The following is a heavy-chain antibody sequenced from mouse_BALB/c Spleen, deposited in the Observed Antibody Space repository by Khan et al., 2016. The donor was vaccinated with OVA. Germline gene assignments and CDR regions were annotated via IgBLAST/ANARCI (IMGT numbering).Heavy chain of an antibody. D-gene: IGHD2-1*01. V-gene: IGHV5-17*02. CDR1: GFTFSSFG. CDR2: ISSGRSTI. Sequence: EVELVESGGGLVQPGGSRKLSCAASGFTFSSFGMHWVRQAPEKGLEWVAYISSGRSTIYYVDSVKGRFTIYRDNPKNTLFLQMTSLRSEDTAMYYCARSGGNFHWYFDVWGAGTSVTVSS. CDR3: ARSGGNFHWYFDV. J-gene: IGHJ1*01.